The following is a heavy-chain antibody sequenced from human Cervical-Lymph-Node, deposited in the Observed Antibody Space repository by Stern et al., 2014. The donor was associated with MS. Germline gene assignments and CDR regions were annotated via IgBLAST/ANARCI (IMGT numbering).Heavy chain of an antibody. CDR1: GYTFIDYY. CDR3: AREGADNDAFDV. V-gene: IGHV1-46*03. CDR2: INLSTGAT. J-gene: IGHJ3*01. Sequence: QMQLVQSGAEVKKPGASVTVSCRTSGYTFIDYYIHWVRQAPGQGLEWMGIINLSTGATTYPQKFQGRVTMTRDTSTNTACMQLGSLTSEDTAVFFCAREGADNDAFDVWGQGTMVTVSS. D-gene: IGHD1-26*01.